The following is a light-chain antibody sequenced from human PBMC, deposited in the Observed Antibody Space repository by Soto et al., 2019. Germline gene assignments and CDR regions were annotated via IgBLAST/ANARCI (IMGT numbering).Light chain of an antibody. Sequence: EIVLTQSPGTLSLSPGERATLSCRASQSVKSNYLAWYQRKPGQAPRLLIYGASNRATDIPYRFSASGSGTDFTLTISRLEAEDFAVYYCQRYDSTPPTFGQGTKVEVK. V-gene: IGKV3-20*01. CDR2: GAS. CDR1: QSVKSNY. CDR3: QRYDSTPPT. J-gene: IGKJ1*01.